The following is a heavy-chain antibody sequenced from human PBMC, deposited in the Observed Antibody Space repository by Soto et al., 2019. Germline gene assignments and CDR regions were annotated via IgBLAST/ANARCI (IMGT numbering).Heavy chain of an antibody. J-gene: IGHJ4*02. CDR1: GGSISGDYYY. Sequence: TSETLSLTCTVSGGSISGDYYYWSWIRQPPGKGLEWIGYIYYSGRTAYNPSLKSRIIISIDTSKNQFSLSLNSLNAADTAVYYCAGELSNSPEYFDFWGLGTLVTVSS. V-gene: IGHV4-30-4*01. CDR3: AGELSNSPEYFDF. CDR2: IYYSGRT. D-gene: IGHD6-6*01.